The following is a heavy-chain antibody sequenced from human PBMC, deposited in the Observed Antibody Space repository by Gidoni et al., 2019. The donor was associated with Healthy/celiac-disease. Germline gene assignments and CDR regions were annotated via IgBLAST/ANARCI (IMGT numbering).Heavy chain of an antibody. CDR3: ATYLNGGSWFDP. J-gene: IGHJ5*02. V-gene: IGHV4-39*02. Sequence: LQLQESGPGLVKPSETLSLTCTVSGGSVSSRAYYWGWIRQPPGKGLEWLGSIYSSGNTYYSPSLKSRVTISVDTSKNHFSLKLTSVTAADTAVYYCATYLNGGSWFDPWGQGTLVTVSS. D-gene: IGHD3-16*01. CDR2: IYSSGNT. CDR1: GGSVSSRAYY.